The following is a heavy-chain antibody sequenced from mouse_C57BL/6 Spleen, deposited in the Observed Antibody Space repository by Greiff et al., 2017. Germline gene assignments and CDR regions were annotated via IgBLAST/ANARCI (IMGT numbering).Heavy chain of an antibody. D-gene: IGHD1-1*01. J-gene: IGHJ2*01. Sequence: EVQLVESGAGLVKPGGSLKLSCAASGFTFSSYAMSWVRQTPEKRLEWVAYISSGGDYIYYADTVKGRFTISRDNARNTLYLQMSSRKSEDTAMYYCTRESVTTGFDDWGQGTTLTVSS. CDR3: TRESVTTGFDD. V-gene: IGHV5-9-1*02. CDR2: ISSGGDYI. CDR1: GFTFSSYA.